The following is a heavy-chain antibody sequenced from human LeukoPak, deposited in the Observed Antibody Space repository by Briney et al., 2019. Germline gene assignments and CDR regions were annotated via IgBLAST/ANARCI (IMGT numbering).Heavy chain of an antibody. CDR3: AKNKLYAGATYFDY. CDR1: GFTFSSYS. J-gene: IGHJ4*02. V-gene: IGHV3-23*01. Sequence: QTGGSLRLSCAASGFTFSSYSMNWVRQAPGKGLEWVSAISGSGGSTYYADSVKGRFTISRDNSKNTLYLQMNSLRAEDTAVYYCAKNKLYAGATYFDYWGQGTLVTVSS. D-gene: IGHD1-26*01. CDR2: ISGSGGST.